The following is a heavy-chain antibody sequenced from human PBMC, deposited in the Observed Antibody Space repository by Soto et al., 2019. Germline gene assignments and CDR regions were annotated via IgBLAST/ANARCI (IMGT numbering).Heavy chain of an antibody. CDR1: GGSISSYY. CDR3: ARVRIRGDYFDY. CDR2: IYYSGST. V-gene: IGHV4-59*01. Sequence: KTSETLSLTCTVSGGSISSYYWSWIRQPPGKGLEWIGYIYYSGSTNYNPSLKSRVTISVDTSKNQFSLKLSSVTAADTAVYYCARVRIRGDYFDYWGQGTLVTVSS. J-gene: IGHJ4*02. D-gene: IGHD1-20*01.